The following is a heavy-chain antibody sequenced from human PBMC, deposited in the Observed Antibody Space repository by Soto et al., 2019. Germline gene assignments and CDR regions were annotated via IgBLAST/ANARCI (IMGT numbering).Heavy chain of an antibody. CDR3: AADRFRYDSSTIVFQH. Sequence: GASVKVSCKASGYTFSNYGFSWVRQAPGQGLEWMGWISGYNGNTNYAERLQGRVTMTTDTSTSTAYMELKSLRYDDTAVYYCAADRFRYDSSTIVFQHWGQGTLVTVSS. CDR2: ISGYNGNT. J-gene: IGHJ1*01. CDR1: GYTFSNYG. V-gene: IGHV1-18*01. D-gene: IGHD3-22*01.